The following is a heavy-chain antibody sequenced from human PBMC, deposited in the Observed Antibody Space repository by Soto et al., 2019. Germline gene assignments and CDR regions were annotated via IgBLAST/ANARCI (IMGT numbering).Heavy chain of an antibody. Sequence: GGSLRLSCAASGFTFSSYAMSWVRQAPGKGLEWVSGISGIDGSTYYADSTKGRFTISRDNSKNTLFLQMNSLRADDTALYYCAREGSRDYDRSGYYPFDYWGHGILVTVSS. D-gene: IGHD3-22*01. J-gene: IGHJ4*01. CDR2: ISGIDGST. CDR3: AREGSRDYDRSGYYPFDY. V-gene: IGHV3-23*01. CDR1: GFTFSSYA.